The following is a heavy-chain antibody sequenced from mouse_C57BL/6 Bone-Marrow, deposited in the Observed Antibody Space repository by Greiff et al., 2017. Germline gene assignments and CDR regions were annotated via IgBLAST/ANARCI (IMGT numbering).Heavy chain of an antibody. CDR3: ARGYFYY. Sequence: VQAVESVAELVRPGASVKLSCTASGFNLKNTSMHWVKHRPEQGLECVVRIDPANGNTKYALKFQGKAPITQDSSSITAYLQLVSLTSEDTAICYCARGYFYYWGQGTTLTVSS. J-gene: IGHJ2*01. CDR1: GFNLKNTS. CDR2: IDPANGNT. V-gene: IGHV14-3*01.